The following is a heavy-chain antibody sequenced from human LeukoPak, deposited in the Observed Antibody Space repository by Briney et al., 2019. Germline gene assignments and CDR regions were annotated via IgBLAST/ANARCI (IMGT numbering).Heavy chain of an antibody. CDR2: IYYSGST. CDR1: GGSISSHY. V-gene: IGHV4-59*11. D-gene: IGHD1-1*01. J-gene: IGHJ6*03. Sequence: SETLSLTCTVSGGSISSHYWSWIRQPPGKGLEWIGYIYYSGSTNYNPSLKSRVTISVDTSKNQFSLKLSSVTAADTAVYYCARAQLELPGTLRYYYYYYMDVWGKGTTVTVSS. CDR3: ARAQLELPGTLRYYYYYYMDV.